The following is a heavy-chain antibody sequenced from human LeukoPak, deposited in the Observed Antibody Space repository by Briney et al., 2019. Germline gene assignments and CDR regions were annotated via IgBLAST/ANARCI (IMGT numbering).Heavy chain of an antibody. Sequence: GGSLRLSCAGSGFTFDDYGMSWVRQAPGKGLKWVSGINWNGGTTGYADSVKGRFTISRDNAKNSLYLQMNSLSAEDTAMYYCARGHVPGSDRHWDYWGQGSLATVSS. CDR3: ARGHVPGSDRHWDY. CDR1: GFTFDDYG. CDR2: INWNGGTT. D-gene: IGHD5-12*01. V-gene: IGHV3-20*04. J-gene: IGHJ4*02.